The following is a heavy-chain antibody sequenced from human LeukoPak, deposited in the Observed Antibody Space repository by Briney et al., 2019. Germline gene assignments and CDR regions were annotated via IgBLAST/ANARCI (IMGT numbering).Heavy chain of an antibody. CDR3: ARGPYSYDSSGAFDI. D-gene: IGHD3-22*01. V-gene: IGHV4-61*09. CDR1: GDSISSGDYY. CDR2: IPSSGST. Sequence: SETLSLTCTVSGDSISSGDYYWSWIRQPAGKGLEWIGHIPSSGSTNYNPFLKSRVTISVDTSKNQFSLKLSSVTAADTAVYFCARGPYSYDSSGAFDIWGQGTMVTVSS. J-gene: IGHJ3*02.